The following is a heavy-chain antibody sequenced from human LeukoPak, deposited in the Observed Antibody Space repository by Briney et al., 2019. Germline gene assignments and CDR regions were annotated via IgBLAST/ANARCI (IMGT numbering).Heavy chain of an antibody. D-gene: IGHD3-10*01. J-gene: IGHJ4*02. V-gene: IGHV1-46*01. CDR2: INPTTGNT. Sequence: ASVKVSCKASGYTFTNYYMHWVRQAPGQGLEWMGIINPTTGNTKYAQKFQGRVTMTRDTSTSTMYMELSSLRSDDTAVYYCARGSWFGELLLDYWGQGTLVTVSS. CDR3: ARGSWFGELLLDY. CDR1: GYTFTNYY.